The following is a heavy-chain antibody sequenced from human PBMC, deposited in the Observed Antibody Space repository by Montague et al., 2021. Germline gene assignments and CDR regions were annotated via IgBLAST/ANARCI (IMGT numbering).Heavy chain of an antibody. Sequence: SETLSLTCIVSSGSISSFSWAWIWQAPGKALEWIGHLYVSGDTYYNPSPHSRLTFSLDTSTNQSFLRLTPVTAAAAAAYYCARRGRPMGLYHFDDWGQGTLVAVSS. D-gene: IGHD2-8*01. CDR1: SGSISSFS. CDR2: LYVSGDT. V-gene: IGHV4-59*03. CDR3: ARRGRPMGLYHFDD. J-gene: IGHJ4*02.